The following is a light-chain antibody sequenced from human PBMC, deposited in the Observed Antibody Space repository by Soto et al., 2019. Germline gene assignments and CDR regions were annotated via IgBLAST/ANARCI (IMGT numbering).Light chain of an antibody. Sequence: DIQMTQSPSSLSASVGDRVTITCRASQGMSGYLNWYQQKPGKAPKLLIYATSTLQSGVPSRFSGSGSGTDFTLTISSLQPEDCATYLCQQHYITPYTYGKGTKLAIK. CDR2: ATS. J-gene: IGKJ2*01. CDR1: QGMSGY. V-gene: IGKV1-39*01. CDR3: QQHYITPYT.